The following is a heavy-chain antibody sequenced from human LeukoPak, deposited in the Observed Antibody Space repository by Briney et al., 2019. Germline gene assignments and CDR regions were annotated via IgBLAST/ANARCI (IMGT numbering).Heavy chain of an antibody. CDR1: GGTFSSYA. J-gene: IGHJ4*02. CDR2: IIPILGIA. CDR3: ARGVVVSPLDY. D-gene: IGHD3-22*01. Sequence: GASVKVSCKASGGTFSSYAISWVRQAPGQGLEWMGRIIPILGIANYAQKFQGRVTITADKSTGTAYMELSSLRSEDTAVYYCARGVVVSPLDYWGQGTLVTVSS. V-gene: IGHV1-69*04.